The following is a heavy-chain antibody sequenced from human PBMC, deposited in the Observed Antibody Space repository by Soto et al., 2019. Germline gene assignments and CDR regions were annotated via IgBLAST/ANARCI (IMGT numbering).Heavy chain of an antibody. Sequence: GGSLRLSCAASGFTFSTYAMSWVRRAPGKGLEWVSGISGSGRITKYADSVKGRFIISRDNFKNTLFLQMNSLRAEDTAVYYCAKDVHYDIVTGIEYFHHWAQGTLVTVSS. CDR1: GFTFSTYA. J-gene: IGHJ1*01. CDR3: AKDVHYDIVTGIEYFHH. CDR2: ISGSGRIT. D-gene: IGHD3-9*01. V-gene: IGHV3-23*01.